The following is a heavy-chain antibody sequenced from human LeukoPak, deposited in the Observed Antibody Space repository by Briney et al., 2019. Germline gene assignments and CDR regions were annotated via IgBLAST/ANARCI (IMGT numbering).Heavy chain of an antibody. CDR3: ASFYCSGGSCYQYYSYYYMDV. V-gene: IGHV4-39*01. Sequence: SETLSLTCTVSGGSISSSSYYWGWIRQPPGKGLEWIGSIYYSGSTYSNPSLQSRVTISVDTSKNQFSLKLNSVTAADTAVYYCASFYCSGGSCYQYYSYYYMDVWGKGTTVTIPS. CDR1: GGSISSSSYY. J-gene: IGHJ6*03. CDR2: IYYSGST. D-gene: IGHD2-15*01.